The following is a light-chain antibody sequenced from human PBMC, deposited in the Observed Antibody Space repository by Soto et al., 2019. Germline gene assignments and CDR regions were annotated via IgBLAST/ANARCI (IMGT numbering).Light chain of an antibody. CDR1: QSISSW. V-gene: IGKV1-5*03. Sequence: DIQMTQSPSTLSASVGDRVTITCRASQSISSWLAWYQQKPGKAPKLLIDKASSLESGVPSRFSGSGYGTEFTLTISSLQPDDFATYYCQQYNSYWTFGQGTKVEIK. J-gene: IGKJ1*01. CDR2: KAS. CDR3: QQYNSYWT.